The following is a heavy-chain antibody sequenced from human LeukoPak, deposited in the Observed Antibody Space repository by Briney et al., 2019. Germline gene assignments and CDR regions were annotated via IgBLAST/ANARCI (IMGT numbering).Heavy chain of an antibody. CDR2: IFYAGST. CDR1: GGSISNYH. V-gene: IGHV4-59*01. D-gene: IGHD3-3*01. J-gene: IGHJ4*02. CDR3: ARGVFGEEAFDY. Sequence: SETLSLTCTVSGGSISNYHWSWIRQPPGKGLEWIGHIFYAGSTNYNPSLKSRVAISVDRSKNHFSLEVTSVTAADTAVYYCARGVFGEEAFDYWGQGTLVTVSS.